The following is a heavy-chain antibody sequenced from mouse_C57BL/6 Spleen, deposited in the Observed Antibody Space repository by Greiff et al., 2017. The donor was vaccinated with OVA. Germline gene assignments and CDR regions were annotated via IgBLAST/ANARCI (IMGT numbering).Heavy chain of an antibody. CDR3: YYYCSRRYFDV. V-gene: IGHV14-2*01. D-gene: IGHD1-1*01. Sequence: EVKLVESGAELVKPGASVKLSCTASGFNIKDYYMHWVKQRTEQGLEWIGRIDPEDGETKYAPKFQGKATITADTSSNTAYLQLSSLTSEDTAVYYCYYYCSRRYFDVWGTGTTVTVSS. J-gene: IGHJ1*03. CDR1: GFNIKDYY. CDR2: IDPEDGET.